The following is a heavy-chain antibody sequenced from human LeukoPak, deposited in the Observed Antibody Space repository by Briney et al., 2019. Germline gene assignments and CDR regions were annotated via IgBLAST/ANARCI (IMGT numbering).Heavy chain of an antibody. CDR3: ARDNGGTAMAYYYYYYMDV. D-gene: IGHD5-18*01. J-gene: IGHJ6*03. V-gene: IGHV1-8*02. CDR2: MNPNSGNT. Sequence: ASVKVSCKSSGYTFTGYYMHWVRQATGQGLEWMGWMNPNSGNTGYAQKFQGRVTMTRNTSISTAYMELSSLRSEDTAVYYCARDNGGTAMAYYYYYYMDVWGKGTTVTISS. CDR1: GYTFTGYY.